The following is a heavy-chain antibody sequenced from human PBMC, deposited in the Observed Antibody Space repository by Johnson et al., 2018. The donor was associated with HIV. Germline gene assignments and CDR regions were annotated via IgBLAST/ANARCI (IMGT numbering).Heavy chain of an antibody. V-gene: IGHV3-11*04. CDR1: GFTFSDYY. CDR2: ISASGTTI. D-gene: IGHD3-22*01. CDR3: ARVTKYYFDSSVDAFDI. Sequence: QVQLVESGGGLVKPGGSLRLSCAASGFTFSDYYMSWIRQAPGKGLEWVSYISASGTTIYYADSVKGRFTISRDNAKNSLYLQMNSLRAEDTAVYFCARVTKYYFDSSVDAFDIWGQGTMVTVSS. J-gene: IGHJ3*02.